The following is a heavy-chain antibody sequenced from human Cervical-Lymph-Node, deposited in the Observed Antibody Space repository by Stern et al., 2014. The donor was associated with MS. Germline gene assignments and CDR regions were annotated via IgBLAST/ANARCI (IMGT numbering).Heavy chain of an antibody. J-gene: IGHJ6*02. CDR1: GFTFSNYG. CDR2: MTHDGRNK. Sequence: VRLVESGGGVVQPGRSLRLSFAASGFTFSNYGMPWVRQAPGKGLEWVGDMTHDGRNKYYACSVKGRFTISRDNSRNTLYLQMSSLRADDTAVYYCAKSGAIFGVIITPYYHYGMDVWGQGTTVIVSS. D-gene: IGHD3-3*01. V-gene: IGHV3-30*18. CDR3: AKSGAIFGVIITPYYHYGMDV.